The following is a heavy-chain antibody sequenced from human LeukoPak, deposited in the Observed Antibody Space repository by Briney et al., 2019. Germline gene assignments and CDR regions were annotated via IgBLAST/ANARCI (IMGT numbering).Heavy chain of an antibody. CDR1: GGSFSGYY. J-gene: IGHJ6*03. D-gene: IGHD2-2*01. Sequence: PSETLSLTCAVYGGSFSGYYWSWIRQPPGKGLEWIGEINHSGSTNYNPSLKSRVTISVDTSKNQFSLKLSSVTAADTAVYYCARGGSSAYYYYYYMDVWGKGTTVTVSS. V-gene: IGHV4-34*01. CDR2: INHSGST. CDR3: ARGGSSAYYYYYYMDV.